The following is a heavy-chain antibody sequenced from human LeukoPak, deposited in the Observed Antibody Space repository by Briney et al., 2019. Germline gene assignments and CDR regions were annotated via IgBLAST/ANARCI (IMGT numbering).Heavy chain of an antibody. CDR1: GYTFTGYY. Sequence: ASVKVSCKASGYTFTGYYMHWVRQAPGQGLEWMGWINPNSGGTNYAQKFQGRVTMTRDTSISTAYMELSRLRSDDTAVYYCAPGDYYGSGSYQFDYWGQGTLVTVSS. V-gene: IGHV1-2*02. CDR3: APGDYYGSGSYQFDY. D-gene: IGHD3-10*01. J-gene: IGHJ4*02. CDR2: INPNSGGT.